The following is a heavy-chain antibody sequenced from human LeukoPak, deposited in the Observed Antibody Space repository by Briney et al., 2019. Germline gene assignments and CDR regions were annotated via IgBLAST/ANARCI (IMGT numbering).Heavy chain of an antibody. CDR1: GFTFSSYS. CDR3: ARDSSGRDGYNYDFDY. J-gene: IGHJ4*02. V-gene: IGHV3-21*01. Sequence: GGSLRLSCAASGFTFSSYSMNWVRQAPGKGLEWVSSISSSSSYIYYADSEKGRFTIPRDNAKNSLYLQMNSLRAEDTAVYYCARDSSGRDGYNYDFDYWGQGTLVTVSS. CDR2: ISSSSSYI. D-gene: IGHD5-24*01.